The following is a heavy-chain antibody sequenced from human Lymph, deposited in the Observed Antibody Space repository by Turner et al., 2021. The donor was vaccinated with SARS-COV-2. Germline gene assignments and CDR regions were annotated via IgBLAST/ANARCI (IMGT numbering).Heavy chain of an antibody. Sequence: QVQLVQSGAEVKKPGASEKVSCKASGYTFSSNYMHWVRQAPGQGLEWMGIINPSGGSTSYGQKFQGRVTMTGDTSTSTVYMELSSLRSEDTAVYYCARDFHFIPSSNSCDYWGQGTLVTVSS. J-gene: IGHJ4*02. CDR2: INPSGGST. D-gene: IGHD2-2*01. V-gene: IGHV1-46*01. CDR1: GYTFSSNY. CDR3: ARDFHFIPSSNSCDY.